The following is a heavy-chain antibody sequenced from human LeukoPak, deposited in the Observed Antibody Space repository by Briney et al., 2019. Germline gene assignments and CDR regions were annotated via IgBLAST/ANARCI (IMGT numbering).Heavy chain of an antibody. Sequence: ASVKVSCKASGYTFTGYYMHWVRQAPGQGLEWMGWINPNSGGTNYAQKFQGRVTMTRDTSISTAYMELSRLRSDDTAEYYCARVPGITIFGVGPIDIWGQGTMVTVSS. CDR1: GYTFTGYY. CDR3: ARVPGITIFGVGPIDI. V-gene: IGHV1-2*02. J-gene: IGHJ3*02. CDR2: INPNSGGT. D-gene: IGHD3-3*01.